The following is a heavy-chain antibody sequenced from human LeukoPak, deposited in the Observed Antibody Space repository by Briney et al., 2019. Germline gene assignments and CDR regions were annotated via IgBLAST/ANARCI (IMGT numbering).Heavy chain of an antibody. CDR1: GYTFTSYG. Sequence: ASVKVSCKASGYTFTSYGISWVRQAPGQGLEWMGWISAYNGNTNYAQKLQGRVTMTTDTSTSTAYMKLRSLRSDDTAVYYCASSGDFWSGYYAWDYWGQGTLVTVSS. J-gene: IGHJ4*02. CDR3: ASSGDFWSGYYAWDY. D-gene: IGHD3-3*01. CDR2: ISAYNGNT. V-gene: IGHV1-18*01.